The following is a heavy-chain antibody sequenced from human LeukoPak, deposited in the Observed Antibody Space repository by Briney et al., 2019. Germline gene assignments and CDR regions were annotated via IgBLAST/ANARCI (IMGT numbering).Heavy chain of an antibody. D-gene: IGHD6-19*01. V-gene: IGHV3-74*01. CDR2: INSDGTST. J-gene: IGHJ4*02. CDR3: ALIAVAGSPARPPDY. Sequence: PGGSLRLSCAASGFTVSNFWMHWVRQAPGQGLVWVSRINSDGTSTNYADSVKGRLTISRDNTKNTLYLQMNSLRAEDTAVYYCALIAVAGSPARPPDYWGQGTLVTVSS. CDR1: GFTVSNFW.